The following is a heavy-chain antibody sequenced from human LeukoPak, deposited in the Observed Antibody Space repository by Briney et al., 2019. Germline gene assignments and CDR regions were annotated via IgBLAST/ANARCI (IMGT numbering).Heavy chain of an antibody. D-gene: IGHD3-10*01. J-gene: IGHJ5*02. V-gene: IGHV4-4*07. CDR2: IYSREST. Sequence: PSETLSLTCTVSGGSISSYYLSWIRQPAGKGLEWIGRIYSRESTYNPSLKSRVTMSADTSRNHVSLTLNSVTAADTAVYYCARDSGTTGEVKFDPWGQGTLVTVSS. CDR1: GGSISSYY. CDR3: ARDSGTTGEVKFDP.